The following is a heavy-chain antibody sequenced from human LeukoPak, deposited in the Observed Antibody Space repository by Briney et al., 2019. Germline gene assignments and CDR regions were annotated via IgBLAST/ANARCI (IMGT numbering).Heavy chain of an antibody. V-gene: IGHV3-48*01. CDR3: ARESISGARDFDF. Sequence: SGRSLRLSCAASGFGFSSYSMKWVRQAPGKGLEWVSYISSISTPIYYADSVKGRFTMSRDNAKNSLYLQMNSLSPEDTAVYYCARESISGARDFDFWGQGTLVTVSS. CDR2: ISSISTPI. CDR1: GFGFSSYS. D-gene: IGHD3-3*02. J-gene: IGHJ4*02.